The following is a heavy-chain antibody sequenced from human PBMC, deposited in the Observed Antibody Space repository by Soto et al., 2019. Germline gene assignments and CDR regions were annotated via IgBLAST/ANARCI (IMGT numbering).Heavy chain of an antibody. V-gene: IGHV4-31*03. Sequence: QVQLQESGPGLVKPSQTLSLTCTVSGGSISSGGYYWSWIRQPPGKGLQWIGYDYYSGSTYYNPSLKSRVTITVDTYKHLFYRKLRSVTAADTAGYYCARGLAVVTRGLGFDYWGQGTLVTVSS. CDR3: ARGLAVVTRGLGFDY. J-gene: IGHJ4*02. CDR2: DYYSGST. CDR1: GGSISSGGYY. D-gene: IGHD2-15*01.